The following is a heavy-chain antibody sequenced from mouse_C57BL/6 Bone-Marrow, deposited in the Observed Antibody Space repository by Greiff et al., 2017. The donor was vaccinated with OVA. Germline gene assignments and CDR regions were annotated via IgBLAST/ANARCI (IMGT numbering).Heavy chain of an antibody. J-gene: IGHJ1*03. CDR2: IYPRSGNT. D-gene: IGHD2-3*01. V-gene: IGHV1-81*01. CDR1: GYTFPSYG. Sequence: VQLQQSGAELARPGASVKLSCKASGYTFPSYGISWVKQRTGQGLEWIGEIYPRSGNTYYNEKFKGKATLTADKSSSTAYMELRSLTSEYSAVYFCAEGWLLKYFDVWGTGTTVTVSS. CDR3: AEGWLLKYFDV.